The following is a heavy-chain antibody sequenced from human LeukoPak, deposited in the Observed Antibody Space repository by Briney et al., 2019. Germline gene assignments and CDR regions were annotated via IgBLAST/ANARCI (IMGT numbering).Heavy chain of an antibody. V-gene: IGHV4-39*01. CDR2: IYYSGST. CDR3: AKHYMGSSYNHGLDC. CDR1: GGSISSSSYY. J-gene: IGHJ4*02. Sequence: SETLSLTCTVSGGSISSSSYYWGWIRQPPGKGLEWIGSIYYSGSTYYNPSLKSRVTISVDTSKNQFSLKLSSVTAADTALYYCAKHYMGSSYNHGLDCWGQGTLVTVSS. D-gene: IGHD3-10*01.